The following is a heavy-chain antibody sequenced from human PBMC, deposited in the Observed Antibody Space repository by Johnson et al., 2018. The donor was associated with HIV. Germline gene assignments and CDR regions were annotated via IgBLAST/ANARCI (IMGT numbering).Heavy chain of an antibody. CDR3: TSSITMIVVATLNDAFDI. D-gene: IGHD3-22*01. V-gene: IGHV3-33*03. Sequence: QVQLVESGGGVVQPGRSLRLSCAASGFIFSSYGMHWVRQAPGKGLEWVAAIWYDGSNKYYADSVKGRFTISRDNAKNSLYLQMNSLKTEDTSVYYCTSSITMIVVATLNDAFDIWGQGTMVTVSS. J-gene: IGHJ3*02. CDR2: IWYDGSNK. CDR1: GFIFSSYG.